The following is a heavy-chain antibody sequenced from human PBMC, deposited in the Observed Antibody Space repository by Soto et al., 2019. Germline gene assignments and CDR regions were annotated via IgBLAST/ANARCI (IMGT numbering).Heavy chain of an antibody. V-gene: IGHV1-69*13. CDR3: ARDRDHTYDY. CDR1: GGTFSSFA. J-gene: IGHJ4*02. Sequence: SVKVSCKASGGTFSSFAISWGRQAPGQGLEWMGGIIPIFGTTNYAQKFQGRVTMTAEESTSTAYMEVTTLRSEDTAVYYCARDRDHTYDYWGQGTLVTVSS. CDR2: IIPIFGTT.